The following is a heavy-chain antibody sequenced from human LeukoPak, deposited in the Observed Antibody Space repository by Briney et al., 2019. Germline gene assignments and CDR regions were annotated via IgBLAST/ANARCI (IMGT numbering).Heavy chain of an antibody. CDR1: GFTFSDTW. Sequence: GGSLRLSCAASGFTFSDTWVSWVRQAPGKGLEWTGRIKSETNGGTIDYAAPVNGRFTLSRDDSKHTLDLQMNSLKTEDTGVYYCSAGTGRSDFDYWGQGTLVIVSS. D-gene: IGHD1-1*01. CDR3: SAGTGRSDFDY. CDR2: IKSETNGGTI. V-gene: IGHV3-15*01. J-gene: IGHJ4*02.